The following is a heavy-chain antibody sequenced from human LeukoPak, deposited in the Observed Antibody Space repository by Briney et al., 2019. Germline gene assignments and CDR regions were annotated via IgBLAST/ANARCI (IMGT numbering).Heavy chain of an antibody. D-gene: IGHD3-10*01. CDR1: GGTFRNYA. J-gene: IGHJ4*02. V-gene: IGHV1-69*05. CDR2: IIPLVDPP. CDR3: ASTYKYGSGTLWDDN. Sequence: SVTVSCKASGGTFRNYAISWVRQAPGQGLEWMGGIIPLVDPPKYAQRFQGRVTITTDEAISTIYMELSSLRSEDTAVYFCASTYKYGSGTLWDDNWGQGTLVTVSS.